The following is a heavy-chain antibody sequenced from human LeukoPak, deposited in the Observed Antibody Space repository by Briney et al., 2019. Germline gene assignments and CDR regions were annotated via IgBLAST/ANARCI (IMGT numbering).Heavy chain of an antibody. CDR3: ARDNYDSSGYYSLLDYYYYNYMDV. CDR2: IYYSGST. Sequence: SETLSLTCTVSGGSISSYYWSWIRQPPGKGLEWIGYIYYSGSTNYNPSLKSRVTISVDTSKNQFSLKLSSVTAADTAVYYCARDNYDSSGYYSLLDYYYYNYMDVWGKGTTVTVSS. D-gene: IGHD3-22*01. V-gene: IGHV4-59*12. J-gene: IGHJ6*03. CDR1: GGSISSYY.